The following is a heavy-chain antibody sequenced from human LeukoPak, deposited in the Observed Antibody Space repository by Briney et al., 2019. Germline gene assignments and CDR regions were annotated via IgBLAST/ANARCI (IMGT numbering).Heavy chain of an antibody. Sequence: SETLSLTCAVSGGSISSSNWWSWVRQPPGKGLEWIGEIYHSGSTNYNPSLKSRVTISVDKSKNQFSLKLSSVTAADTAVYYCAGRITMVRGVINPDYWGQGTLVTVSS. CDR1: GGSISSSNW. CDR3: AGRITMVRGVINPDY. D-gene: IGHD3-10*01. CDR2: IYHSGST. J-gene: IGHJ4*02. V-gene: IGHV4-4*02.